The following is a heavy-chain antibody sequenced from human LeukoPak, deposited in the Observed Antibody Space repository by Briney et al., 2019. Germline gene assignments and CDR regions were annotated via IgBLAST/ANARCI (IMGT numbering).Heavy chain of an antibody. V-gene: IGHV3-23*01. CDR2: ISGSGGST. J-gene: IGHJ1*01. CDR1: GFTFSSYA. D-gene: IGHD6-13*01. Sequence: GGSLRLSCAASGFTFSSYAMSWVRQAPGKGLEWVSAISGSGGSTYYADSVKGRFTISRDNSKNTLYLQMSSLRAADTAVYYCAAEHQLVFIYFQHWGQGTLVTVSS. CDR3: AAEHQLVFIYFQH.